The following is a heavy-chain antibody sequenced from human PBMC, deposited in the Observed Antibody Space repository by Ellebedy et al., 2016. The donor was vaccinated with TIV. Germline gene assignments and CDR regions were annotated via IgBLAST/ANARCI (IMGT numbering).Heavy chain of an antibody. D-gene: IGHD2-2*01. Sequence: SETLSLXXTVSGDPITSGGYHWTWIRQHPGKGLEWIGYIYYRGSTNYNPSLKSRLTISVDTSKNQFSLMLTSVTAADTAVYYCARGAIVVVPAASSDWFDPWGQGTLVTVSS. CDR2: IYYRGST. CDR3: ARGAIVVVPAASSDWFDP. V-gene: IGHV4-31*03. J-gene: IGHJ5*02. CDR1: GDPITSGGYH.